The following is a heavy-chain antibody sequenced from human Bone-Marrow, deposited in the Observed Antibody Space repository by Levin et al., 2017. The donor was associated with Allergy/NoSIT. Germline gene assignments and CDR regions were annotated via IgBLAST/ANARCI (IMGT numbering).Heavy chain of an antibody. CDR3: AIERVGATQQT. CDR1: GYSICSGYY. Sequence: SQTLSLTCAVSGYSICSGYYWGWIRQPPGKGLEWVGSIYHSGNSYYNPSLKSRVTISVDTSKNQFSLKLTSVPTADTSVYYCAIERVGATQQTWCQGTLVTVSS. D-gene: IGHD1-26*01. J-gene: IGHJ5*02. V-gene: IGHV4-38-2*02. CDR2: IYHSGNS.